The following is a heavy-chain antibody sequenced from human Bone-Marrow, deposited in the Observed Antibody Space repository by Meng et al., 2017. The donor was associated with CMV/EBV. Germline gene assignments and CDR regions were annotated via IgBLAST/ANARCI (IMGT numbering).Heavy chain of an antibody. CDR2: INPSSGGT. J-gene: IGHJ5*01. CDR1: GYTFTAYY. D-gene: IGHD5-18*01. V-gene: IGHV1-2*02. Sequence: ASVKVSCKASGYTFTAYYMHWLRQAPGQGLEWMGWINPSSGGTSYAQKYQGRVTMTTDTSISTAYMELSNLTSDDTAVFYCANSRYSSSWYDLWGQGTLVTVSS. CDR3: ANSRYSSSWYDL.